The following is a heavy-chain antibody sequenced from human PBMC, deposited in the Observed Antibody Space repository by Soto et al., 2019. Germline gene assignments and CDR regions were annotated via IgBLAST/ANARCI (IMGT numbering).Heavy chain of an antibody. CDR2: IIPIFSKI. V-gene: IGHV1-69*01. J-gene: IGHJ4*02. D-gene: IGHD7-27*01. CDR3: ARDVVRSTGGDS. Sequence: QVQLVQSGAEVKEPGTSVKVSCKASGGTFSTSSFVWVRQGPGQGLEWMGGIIPIFSKINGAQKFQGRVTFTADESTRTAYMELSSLRFEDTAIYYCARDVVRSTGGDSWGQGTLVTVSS. CDR1: GGTFSTSS.